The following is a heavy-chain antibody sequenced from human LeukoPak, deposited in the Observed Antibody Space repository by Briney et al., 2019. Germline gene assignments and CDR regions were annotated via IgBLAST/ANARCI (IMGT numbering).Heavy chain of an antibody. D-gene: IGHD5-12*01. Sequence: SETPSLTCTVSGASISIISYYWGWIRQPPGKGLEWIGSIYYSGNTYYNPSLKSRVTISVDTSKNQFSLKLSSVTAADTAVYYCARHKIGYDHYYYMDVWGKGTTVTISS. CDR2: IYYSGNT. J-gene: IGHJ6*03. V-gene: IGHV4-39*01. CDR1: GASISIISYY. CDR3: ARHKIGYDHYYYMDV.